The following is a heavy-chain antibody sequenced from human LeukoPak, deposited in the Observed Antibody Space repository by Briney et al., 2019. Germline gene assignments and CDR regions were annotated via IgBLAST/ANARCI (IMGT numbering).Heavy chain of an antibody. CDR1: GGSISSYY. Sequence: SETLSLTCTVSGGSISSYYWSWIRQPAGKGLEWIGRIYTSGSTNYNPSLKSRVTMPVDTSKNQFSLKLSSVTAADTAVYYCARGGGSRTNYYYGMDVWGQGTTVTVSS. V-gene: IGHV4-4*07. D-gene: IGHD2-15*01. CDR3: ARGGGSRTNYYYGMDV. J-gene: IGHJ6*02. CDR2: IYTSGST.